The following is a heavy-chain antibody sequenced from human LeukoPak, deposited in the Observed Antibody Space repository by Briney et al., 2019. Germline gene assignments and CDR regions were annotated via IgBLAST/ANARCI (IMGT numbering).Heavy chain of an antibody. CDR1: GFTFSSYA. D-gene: IGHD4-17*01. Sequence: GSLRLSCAASGFTFSSYAMSWIRQPPGKGLEWIGYIYYSGSTNYNPSLKSRVTISVDTSKNQFSLKLSSVTAADTAVYYCARDFGDYIRDDAFDIWGQGTMVTVSS. CDR2: IYYSGST. CDR3: ARDFGDYIRDDAFDI. J-gene: IGHJ3*02. V-gene: IGHV4-59*01.